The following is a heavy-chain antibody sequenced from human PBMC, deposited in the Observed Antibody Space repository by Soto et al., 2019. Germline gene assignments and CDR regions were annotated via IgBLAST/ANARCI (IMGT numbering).Heavy chain of an antibody. CDR2: IIPIFGTA. D-gene: IGHD3-3*01. CDR3: ARGLSATSFGVGIPPNDAFDK. CDR1: GGTFGSYA. J-gene: IGHJ3*02. Sequence: GASVKVSCKASGGTFGSYAISWVRQAPGQGPEWMGGIIPIFGTANYAQRFQGRVTITADVSTSIAYMELSGLRSEDTAVYYCARGLSATSFGVGIPPNDAFDKWGQGTMVTVSS. V-gene: IGHV1-69*13.